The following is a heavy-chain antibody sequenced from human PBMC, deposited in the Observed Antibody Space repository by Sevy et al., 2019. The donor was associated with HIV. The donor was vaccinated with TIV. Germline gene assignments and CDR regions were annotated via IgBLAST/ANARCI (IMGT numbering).Heavy chain of an antibody. CDR3: TRGGARDSSSWYDYFDY. Sequence: GGSLRLSCAASGFTFSGSAMQWVRQASGKGLEWVGRIRSKGNSYATAYAASVKGRFTISRDDSMNTVYLQMNSLKTEDTAVDYCTRGGARDSSSWYDYFDYWGQGTLVTVSS. D-gene: IGHD6-13*01. V-gene: IGHV3-73*01. CDR1: GFTFSGSA. CDR2: IRSKGNSYAT. J-gene: IGHJ4*02.